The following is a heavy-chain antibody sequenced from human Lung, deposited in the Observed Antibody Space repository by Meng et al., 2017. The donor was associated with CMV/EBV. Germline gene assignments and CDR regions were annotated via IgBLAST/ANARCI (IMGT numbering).Heavy chain of an antibody. Sequence: FTFSDYGIHWVRQAPGKGLNWVAYIRFDGNIEYYIDSVKGRFFISRDNSKNTAYLQMDVLKTEDSAVYYCVKDAAFQYGGSGHYHFDSWGQGALVTVSS. CDR2: IRFDGNIE. V-gene: IGHV3-30*02. CDR1: FTFSDYG. J-gene: IGHJ4*02. D-gene: IGHD2-15*01. CDR3: VKDAAFQYGGSGHYHFDS.